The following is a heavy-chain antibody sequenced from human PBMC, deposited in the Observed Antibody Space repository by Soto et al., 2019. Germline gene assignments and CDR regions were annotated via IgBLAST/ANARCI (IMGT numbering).Heavy chain of an antibody. D-gene: IGHD3-22*01. V-gene: IGHV3-7*05. CDR3: ARDWGTPGRGSAVGYYYPYGMDV. J-gene: IGHJ6*01. Sequence: EVQLVESGGGLVQPGGSLRLSCLASEFTFNTYWMNWVRQAPGRGLEWVANIKDDGSEKTYVDSVKGRFTISRNNAKNSLTWQLNSLRGEDAAVYFCARDWGTPGRGSAVGYYYPYGMDVWGQGTTVTVSS. CDR1: EFTFNTYW. CDR2: IKDDGSEK.